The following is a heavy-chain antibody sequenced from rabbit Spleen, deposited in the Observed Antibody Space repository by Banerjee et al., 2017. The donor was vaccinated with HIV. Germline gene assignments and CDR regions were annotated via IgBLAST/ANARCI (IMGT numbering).Heavy chain of an antibody. J-gene: IGHJ6*01. Sequence: QSLEESGGGLVQPGGSLKLSCTASGFSFSNKAVMCWVRQAPGKGLEWIACIYVGSGGGTKYASWAKGRFTISKTSSTTATLQMTSLTAADTATYFCARDSGTSFSSYGMDLWGQGTLVTVS. CDR3: ARDSGTSFSSYGMDL. CDR1: GFSFSNKAV. V-gene: IGHV1S40*01. CDR2: IYVGSGGGT. D-gene: IGHD8-1*01.